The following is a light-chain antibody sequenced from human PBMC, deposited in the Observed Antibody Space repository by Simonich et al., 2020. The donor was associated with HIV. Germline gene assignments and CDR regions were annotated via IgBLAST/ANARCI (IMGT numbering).Light chain of an antibody. CDR1: QSVLYNSNNKNY. CDR2: WAS. V-gene: IGKV4-1*01. J-gene: IGKJ1*01. CDR3: QQYYSTPWT. Sequence: DIVMTQSPDSLAVSLGERATINCKSSQSVLYNSNNKNYLNWYQQKAGQPPKLVIYWASTRESGVPDRFSGGGSGTDFTLTISSLQAEDVAVYYCQQYYSTPWTFGQGTKVEIK.